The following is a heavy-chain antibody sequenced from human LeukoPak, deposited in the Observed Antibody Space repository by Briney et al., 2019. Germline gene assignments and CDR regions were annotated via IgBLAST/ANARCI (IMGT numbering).Heavy chain of an antibody. CDR3: ARVTSPIAYDWSY. Sequence: GASVNVSCKTSGYSFTNYNIHWLRQAPGQGLEWVAIINPGRPSVTYAQTFQGRVIVTRDASTSTVFMQLNSLRSEDTATYYCARVTSPIAYDWSYWGQGTLVTVSS. CDR1: GYSFTNYN. J-gene: IGHJ4*02. D-gene: IGHD5-12*01. V-gene: IGHV1-46*01. CDR2: INPGRPSV.